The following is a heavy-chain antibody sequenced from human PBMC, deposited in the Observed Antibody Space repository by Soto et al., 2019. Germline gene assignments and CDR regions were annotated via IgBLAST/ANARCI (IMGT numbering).Heavy chain of an antibody. Sequence: EVQLVESGGGLVQPGGSLRLSCAASGFTVSSNYMSWVRQAPGKGLEWVSVIYSGGSTYYADSVKGRFTISRHNSKNTRYLQLNSLRAEDTAVYYCARDQRSGGNYSDAFDIWGQGTMVTVSS. CDR1: GFTVSSNY. J-gene: IGHJ3*02. CDR3: ARDQRSGGNYSDAFDI. D-gene: IGHD2-15*01. V-gene: IGHV3-53*04. CDR2: IYSGGST.